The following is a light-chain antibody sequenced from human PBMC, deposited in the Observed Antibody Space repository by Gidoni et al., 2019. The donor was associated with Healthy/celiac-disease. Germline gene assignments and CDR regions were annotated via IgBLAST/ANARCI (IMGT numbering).Light chain of an antibody. J-gene: IGKJ3*01. Sequence: AMTQSKPSLPVTPGEPASISCRSSQSLLHSNGYNYLDWYLQKPGQSPQLLIYLGSNRASGVPDRFSGSGSGTDFTLKISRVEAEDVGVYYCMQALQTPLFTFGPGTKVDIK. CDR2: LGS. CDR1: QSLLHSNGYNY. V-gene: IGKV2-28*01. CDR3: MQALQTPLFT.